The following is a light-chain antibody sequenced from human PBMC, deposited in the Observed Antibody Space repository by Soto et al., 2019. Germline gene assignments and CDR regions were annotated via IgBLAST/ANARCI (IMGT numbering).Light chain of an antibody. CDR2: DAS. J-gene: IGKJ1*01. Sequence: ETMMTQSPDTLSVSLGERPTLSCRASQSLRSSLAWYQQKPGQAPRLLIYDASTRATGIAARFSGSGSGTDFTLTISGLQSEDFAVYYCQQYNNWPQAFGRGTKV. CDR3: QQYNNWPQA. V-gene: IGKV3-15*01. CDR1: QSLRSS.